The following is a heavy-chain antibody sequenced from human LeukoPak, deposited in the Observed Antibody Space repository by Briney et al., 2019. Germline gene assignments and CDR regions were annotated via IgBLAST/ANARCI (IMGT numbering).Heavy chain of an antibody. CDR2: ISNDGNNK. CDR3: AKDGYYGSGTYPDY. J-gene: IGHJ4*02. V-gene: IGHV3-30*18. CDR1: GSTFSSYG. Sequence: GGSLRLSCAASGSTFSSYGMNWVRQAPGQGLEWVAVISNDGNNKYYADSVKGRFTISRDNSKNTLYLQMNSLRAEDAAVYYCAKDGYYGSGTYPDYWGQGTLVTVSS. D-gene: IGHD3-10*01.